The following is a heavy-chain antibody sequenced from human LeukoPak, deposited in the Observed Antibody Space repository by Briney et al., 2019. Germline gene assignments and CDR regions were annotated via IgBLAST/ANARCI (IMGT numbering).Heavy chain of an antibody. J-gene: IGHJ4*02. V-gene: IGHV3-23*01. CDR2: ISGSGGST. Sequence: PGGSLRLSCAASGFTFSSSSMSWVRQAPGKGLEWVSVISGSGGSTDYADSVKGRFTISRDNSKNTLYLQMNSLRAEDTAVYCCAKGSGWYVWGQGTLVTVSS. CDR3: AKGSGWYV. D-gene: IGHD6-19*01. CDR1: GFTFSSSS.